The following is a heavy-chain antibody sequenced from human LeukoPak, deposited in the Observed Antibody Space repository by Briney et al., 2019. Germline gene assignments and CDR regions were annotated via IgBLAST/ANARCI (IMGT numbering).Heavy chain of an antibody. Sequence: GGSLRLSCAASGFTFSSYWMSWVRQAPGKWLEWVANIKQDGSEKYYVDSVKGRFTISRDNAKNSLYLQMNSLRAEDTAVYYCARRAVVVPAAIGTFDYWGQGTLVTVSS. CDR3: ARRAVVVPAAIGTFDY. D-gene: IGHD2-2*02. CDR2: IKQDGSEK. J-gene: IGHJ4*02. V-gene: IGHV3-7*01. CDR1: GFTFSSYW.